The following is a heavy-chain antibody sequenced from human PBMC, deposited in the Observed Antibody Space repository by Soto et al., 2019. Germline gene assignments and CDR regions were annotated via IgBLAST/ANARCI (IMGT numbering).Heavy chain of an antibody. Sequence: GGSLRLSCAASGFTFDDYAMHWVRQAPGKGLEWVSGISWNSGSIGYADSVKGRFTISRDNAKNSLYLQMNSLRAEDTALYYCAKDIGPGSQGIYYYMDVWGKGTTVTVSS. CDR3: AKDIGPGSQGIYYYMDV. D-gene: IGHD3-10*01. J-gene: IGHJ6*03. CDR2: ISWNSGSI. V-gene: IGHV3-9*01. CDR1: GFTFDDYA.